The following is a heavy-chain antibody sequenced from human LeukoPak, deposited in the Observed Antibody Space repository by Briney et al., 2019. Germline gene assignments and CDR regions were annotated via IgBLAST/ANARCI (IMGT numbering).Heavy chain of an antibody. Sequence: GRPLRLSCAASGFTFSSYAMHWVRQAPGKGLEWVAVISYDGSNKYYADSVKGRFTISRDNSKNTLYLQMNSLRAEDTAVYYCAREMMTTVNDYWGQGTLVTVSS. D-gene: IGHD4-11*01. CDR1: GFTFSSYA. CDR3: AREMMTTVNDY. CDR2: ISYDGSNK. V-gene: IGHV3-30*04. J-gene: IGHJ4*02.